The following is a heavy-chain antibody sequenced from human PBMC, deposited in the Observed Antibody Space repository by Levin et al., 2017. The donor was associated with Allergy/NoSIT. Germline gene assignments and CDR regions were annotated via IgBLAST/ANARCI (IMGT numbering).Heavy chain of an antibody. V-gene: IGHV3-7*01. CDR2: INRDGNAD. D-gene: IGHD7-27*01. J-gene: IGHJ5*02. CDR1: GFTFRHSL. Sequence: PGGSLRLSCVASGFTFRHSLMSWVRQGPGKGLEWVATINRDGNADNYVDSVKGRFTISRDNANNSLYLQMNNLKVEDTGVYFCVRNWDFALSWGVQGPFDPWGQGTQVIVS. CDR3: VRNWDFALSWGVQGPFDP.